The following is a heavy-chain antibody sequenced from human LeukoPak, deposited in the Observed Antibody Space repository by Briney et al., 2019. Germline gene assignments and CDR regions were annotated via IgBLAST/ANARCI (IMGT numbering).Heavy chain of an antibody. D-gene: IGHD2/OR15-2a*01. CDR1: GGSASSYY. V-gene: IGHV4-59*08. CDR2: FYYSGSI. J-gene: IGHJ4*02. CDR3: AGHHPRNTVDF. Sequence: PSETLSLTCTVSGGSASSYYWSWIRQPPGKGLEWIGYFYYSGSINYNPSLKSRVTISLDTSKNQFSLKLSSVTAADTAVYYCAGHHPRNTVDFWGQGTLVTVSS.